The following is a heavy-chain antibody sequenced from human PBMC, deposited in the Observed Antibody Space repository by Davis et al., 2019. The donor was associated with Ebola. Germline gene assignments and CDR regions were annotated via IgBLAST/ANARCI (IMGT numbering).Heavy chain of an antibody. V-gene: IGHV1-69*04. CDR1: GGTFSSYT. J-gene: IGHJ4*02. CDR3: ARDVGAAAGTDY. D-gene: IGHD6-13*01. CDR2: IIPILGIA. Sequence: SVKVSCKASGGTFSSYTISWVRQAPGQGLEWMGRIIPILGIADYAQKFQGRVTITADKSTSTAYMELSSLRSEDTAVYYCARDVGAAAGTDYWGQGTLVTVSS.